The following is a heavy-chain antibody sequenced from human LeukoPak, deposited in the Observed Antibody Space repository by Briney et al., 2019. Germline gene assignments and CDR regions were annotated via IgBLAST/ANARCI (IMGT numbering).Heavy chain of an antibody. V-gene: IGHV4-28*01. CDR3: ARIGPILGAAWVDY. CDR1: GYSISSNHW. D-gene: IGHD3-3*02. Sequence: TSETLSLTCAVSGYSISSNHWWGWIRQPPGKGLEWIGYIFYAGSTYYNPSLKSRVTMSVDTSKNQFSLRLSCVTSLDTAVYHCARIGPILGAAWVDYWGQGTPVSVSS. CDR2: IFYAGST. J-gene: IGHJ4*02.